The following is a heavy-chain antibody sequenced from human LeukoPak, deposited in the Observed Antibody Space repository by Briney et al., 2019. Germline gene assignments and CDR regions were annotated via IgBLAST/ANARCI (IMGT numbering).Heavy chain of an antibody. CDR1: GFTFGDYA. V-gene: IGHV3-49*03. CDR3: TREGLGPKEGFDY. D-gene: IGHD3-16*01. Sequence: PGGSLRLSCTASGFTFGDYAMSWFRQAPGKGQEWVGFIRSKAYGGTTEYAASVKGRFTISRDDSKSIAYLQMNSLKTEDTAVYYCTREGLGPKEGFDYWGQGTLVTVSS. J-gene: IGHJ4*02. CDR2: IRSKAYGGTT.